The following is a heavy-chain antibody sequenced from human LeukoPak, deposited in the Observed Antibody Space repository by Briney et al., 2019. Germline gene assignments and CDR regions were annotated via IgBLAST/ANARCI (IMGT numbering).Heavy chain of an antibody. CDR3: ATGPVRRVAVAGLGC. D-gene: IGHD6-19*01. CDR1: GYTLTELS. Sequence: GASVKVSCKVSGYTLTELSMHWVRQAPGKGLEWMGGFDPEDGETIYAQKFQGRVTMTEDTSTDTAYMELSSLRSEDAAVYYCATGPVRRVAVAGLGCWGQGTLVTVSS. J-gene: IGHJ4*02. CDR2: FDPEDGET. V-gene: IGHV1-24*01.